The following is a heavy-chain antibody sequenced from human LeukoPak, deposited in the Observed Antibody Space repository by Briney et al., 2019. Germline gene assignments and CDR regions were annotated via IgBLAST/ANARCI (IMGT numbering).Heavy chain of an antibody. CDR1: GGSISSYY. D-gene: IGHD6-13*01. CDR3: ARRSSWSFDY. Sequence: IPSETLSLTCTVSGGSISSYYWSWVRQPPGKGLEWIGCIYYSGSTNYNPSLKSRVTISVDTSKNQFSLKLSSVTAGDTAVYYCARRSSWSFDYWGQGTLVTVSS. V-gene: IGHV4-59*08. J-gene: IGHJ4*02. CDR2: IYYSGST.